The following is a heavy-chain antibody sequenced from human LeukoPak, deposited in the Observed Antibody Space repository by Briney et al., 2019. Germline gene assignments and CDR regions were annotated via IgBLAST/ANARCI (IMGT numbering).Heavy chain of an antibody. D-gene: IGHD6-13*01. Sequence: ASVKVSCKASGYTFTSYYMHWVRQAPGQGLEWMGIINPSGGSTSYAQKFQGRVTMTRDTSTSTVYMELSSLRSEDTAVYYCARMVYSSSWYEGDSDAFDIWGQGTMVTVSS. CDR3: ARMVYSSSWYEGDSDAFDI. CDR1: GYTFTSYY. V-gene: IGHV1-46*01. CDR2: INPSGGST. J-gene: IGHJ3*02.